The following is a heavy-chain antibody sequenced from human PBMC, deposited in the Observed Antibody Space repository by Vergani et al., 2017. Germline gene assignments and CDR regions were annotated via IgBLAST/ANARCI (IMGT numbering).Heavy chain of an antibody. CDR3: ARAPPYDSSGYYTFDY. V-gene: IGHV1-18*01. CDR2: ISAYNGNT. D-gene: IGHD3-22*01. Sequence: QVQLVQSGAEVKKPGASVKVSCKASGYTFTSYGISWVRQAPGQGLEWMGWISAYNGNTNYAQKLQGRVTMTTDTSTSTAYMGLRSLRSDDTAVYYCARAPPYDSSGYYTFDYWGQGTLVTVSS. J-gene: IGHJ4*02. CDR1: GYTFTSYG.